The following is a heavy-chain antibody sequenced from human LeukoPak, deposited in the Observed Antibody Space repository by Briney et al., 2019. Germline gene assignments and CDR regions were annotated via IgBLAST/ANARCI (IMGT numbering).Heavy chain of an antibody. Sequence: GGSLRLSCAASGFTFRSYGMHWVRQAPGKGLEWVAVIWYDGSNKYCADSVKGRFTISRDNSKNTLYLRIHRLRAEDTAVYYCAKGNSYGSPKYFDYWGQGILVTVSS. D-gene: IGHD5-18*01. CDR1: GFTFRSYG. J-gene: IGHJ4*02. CDR3: AKGNSYGSPKYFDY. CDR2: IWYDGSNK. V-gene: IGHV3-33*06.